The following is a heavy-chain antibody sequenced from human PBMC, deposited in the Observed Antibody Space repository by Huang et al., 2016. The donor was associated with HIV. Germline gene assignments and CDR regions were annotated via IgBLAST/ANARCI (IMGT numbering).Heavy chain of an antibody. CDR3: GRDRTNFYDSSGYLGDIDY. D-gene: IGHD3-22*01. J-gene: IGHJ4*02. Sequence: EVQVMESGGGSVQPGGSLRLSCAASGFIFTKYWMTWVGQVPGKGLEWVASKNREGNEKDYVDSVKGRFTISRDNTKNAVHVQMNSLRGEDTAVYYCGRDRTNFYDSSGYLGDIDYWGLGTLVTVSS. CDR1: GFIFTKYW. V-gene: IGHV3-7*01. CDR2: KNREGNEK.